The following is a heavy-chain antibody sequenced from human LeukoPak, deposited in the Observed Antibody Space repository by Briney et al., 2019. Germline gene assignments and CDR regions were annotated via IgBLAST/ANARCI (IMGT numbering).Heavy chain of an antibody. D-gene: IGHD3-22*01. CDR1: GFTFGKYW. Sequence: GGSLRLSCVASGFTFGKYWMSWVRQAPGKGLEWVANIKLDGSEKNYVDSVKGRFTISRDNTKNSLYLQMNSLRAEDTAVFYCARDDGDDTTGYYGIGDWGQGTLVTVSS. CDR3: ARDDGDDTTGYYGIGD. V-gene: IGHV3-7*03. J-gene: IGHJ4*02. CDR2: IKLDGSEK.